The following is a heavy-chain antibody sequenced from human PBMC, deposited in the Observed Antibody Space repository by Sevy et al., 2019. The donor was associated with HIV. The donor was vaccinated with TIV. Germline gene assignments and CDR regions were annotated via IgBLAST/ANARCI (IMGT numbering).Heavy chain of an antibody. V-gene: IGHV3-48*02. CDR1: GFTFSSYS. Sequence: GGSLRLSCAASGFTFSSYSMNWVRQAPGKGLEWVSYISSSSSTIYYADSVKGRLTISRDNAKNSLYLQMNSLRDEDTAVYYCAREKGYSYSIAFDIWGQGTMVTVSS. D-gene: IGHD5-18*01. CDR3: AREKGYSYSIAFDI. CDR2: ISSSSSTI. J-gene: IGHJ3*02.